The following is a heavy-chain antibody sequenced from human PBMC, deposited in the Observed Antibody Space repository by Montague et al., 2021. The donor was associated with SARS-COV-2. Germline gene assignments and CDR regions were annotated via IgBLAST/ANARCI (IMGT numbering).Heavy chain of an antibody. Sequence: SETLSLTCAVYGGSFSGYHWNWIRQPPGKGLEWIGEINHGGITNYNPSLKSQLTISADTSKNQFSLKLTSVAAADTAVYYCARLRDGVVPSPILGVGPYYSYYFIDVWGKGTTVTVSS. CDR1: GGSFSGYH. J-gene: IGHJ6*03. CDR3: ARLRDGVVPSPILGVGPYYSYYFIDV. CDR2: INHGGIT. D-gene: IGHD3-10*01. V-gene: IGHV4-34*01.